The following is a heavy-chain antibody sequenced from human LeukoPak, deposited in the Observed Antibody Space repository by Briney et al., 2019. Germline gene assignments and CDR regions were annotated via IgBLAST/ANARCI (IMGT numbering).Heavy chain of an antibody. CDR2: ISSSSSTI. Sequence: GGSLRLSCAASGFTFSSYGMNWVRQAPGKGPEWVSYISSSSSTIYYADSVKGRFTISRDNAKNSLYLQMNSLRAEGTAVYYCACGSNYYYYYMDVWGKGTTVTVSS. CDR1: GFTFSSYG. CDR3: ACGSNYYYYYMDV. V-gene: IGHV3-48*01. J-gene: IGHJ6*03. D-gene: IGHD1-26*01.